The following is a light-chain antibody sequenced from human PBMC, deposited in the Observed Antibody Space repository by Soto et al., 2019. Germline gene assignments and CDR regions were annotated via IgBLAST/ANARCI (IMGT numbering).Light chain of an antibody. V-gene: IGLV2-14*03. CDR3: SSYTASSTLV. CDR1: SSDVGGYNY. Sequence: QSVLTQPASVSGSPGQSITISYTGTSSDVGGYNYVSWSQQHPGKAPKLLISEVSNRPSGVSNRFSGSKSGNTASLTISGLQADDEADYYCSSYTASSTLVFGTGTKLTVL. CDR2: EVS. J-gene: IGLJ1*01.